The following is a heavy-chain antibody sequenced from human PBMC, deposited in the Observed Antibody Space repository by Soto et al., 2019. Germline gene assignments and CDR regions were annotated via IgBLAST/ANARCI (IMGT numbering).Heavy chain of an antibody. CDR2: FDPEDGET. J-gene: IGHJ6*02. CDR1: GYTLTELS. V-gene: IGHV1-24*01. Sequence: ASVNDSCKVSGYTLTELSMHWVRQAPGKGLEWMGGFDPEDGETIYAQKFQGRVTMTEDTSTDTAYMELSRLRSEDTAVYYCATAPSIMVRGVGYYYYGMDVWGQGTTVTVSS. CDR3: ATAPSIMVRGVGYYYYGMDV. D-gene: IGHD3-10*01.